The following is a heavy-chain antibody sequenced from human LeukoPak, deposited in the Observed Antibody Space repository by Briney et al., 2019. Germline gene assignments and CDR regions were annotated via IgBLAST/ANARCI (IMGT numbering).Heavy chain of an antibody. CDR1: GFTVSSTY. V-gene: IGHV3-53*05. CDR3: ARGYYDSSGHDY. CDR2: IYKGGNT. D-gene: IGHD3-22*01. Sequence: PGGSLRLSCAASGFTVSSTYVSWVRQAPGKGLEWVSVIYKGGNTYYIDSVKGRFTISRDTSKNTLYLQMNSLRAEDTAVYYCARGYYDSSGHDYWGQGTLVTVSS. J-gene: IGHJ4*02.